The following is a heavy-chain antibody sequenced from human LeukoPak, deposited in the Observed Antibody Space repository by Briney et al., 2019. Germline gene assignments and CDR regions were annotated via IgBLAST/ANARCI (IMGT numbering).Heavy chain of an antibody. V-gene: IGHV3-7*01. J-gene: IGHJ6*02. D-gene: IGHD3-3*01. CDR1: GFPFSRHW. CDR2: IKDDGSET. CDR3: VEDGV. Sequence: GGSLGLSCAASGFPFSRHWMNWVRQAPGKGLEWVANIKDDGSETYYVDSVKGRFTIFRDNARNSLFLQMNSLRAEDTAVYCCVEDGVWGQGTTVIVSS.